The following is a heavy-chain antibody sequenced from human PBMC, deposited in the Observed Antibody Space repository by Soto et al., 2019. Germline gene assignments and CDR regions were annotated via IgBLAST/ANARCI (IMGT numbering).Heavy chain of an antibody. V-gene: IGHV3-33*01. Sequence: GGSLRLSCAASGFTFSSYGMHWVRQAPGKGLEWVAVIWYDGSNKYYADSVKGRFTISRDNSKNTLYLQMNSLRAEDTAVYYCARQYSSSWTTYYYYGMDVWGQGTTVTVSS. CDR1: GFTFSSYG. CDR2: IWYDGSNK. CDR3: ARQYSSSWTTYYYYGMDV. J-gene: IGHJ6*02. D-gene: IGHD6-13*01.